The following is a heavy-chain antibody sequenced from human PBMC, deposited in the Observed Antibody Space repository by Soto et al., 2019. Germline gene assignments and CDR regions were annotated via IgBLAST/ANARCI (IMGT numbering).Heavy chain of an antibody. J-gene: IGHJ4*02. D-gene: IGHD2-21*02. V-gene: IGHV3-23*01. Sequence: EVQLLESGGGLVQPGGSLRLSCAASGFTFSSYAMSWVRQAPGKGLEWVSAISGSGGSTYYADSVKGRFTISRDNSKNTLYLQLNCLGAEDTAVYYFGKGEGCCGGDCYCWGQGTLVTVSS. CDR1: GFTFSSYA. CDR2: ISGSGGST. CDR3: GKGEGCCGGDCYC.